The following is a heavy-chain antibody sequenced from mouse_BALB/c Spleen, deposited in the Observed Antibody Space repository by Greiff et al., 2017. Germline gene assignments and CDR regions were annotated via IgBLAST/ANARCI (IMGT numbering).Heavy chain of an antibody. V-gene: IGHV1-84*01. CDR2: IYPGSGNT. Sequence: VQLQQSGPELVKPGASVKISCKASGYTFTDYYINWVKQKPGQGLEWIGWIYPGSGNTKYNEKFKGKATLTVDTSSSTAYMQLSSLTSEDSAVYYCTTPLYYRYDEAWFAYWGQGTLVTVSA. CDR3: TTPLYYRYDEAWFAY. D-gene: IGHD2-14*01. J-gene: IGHJ3*01. CDR1: GYTFTDYY.